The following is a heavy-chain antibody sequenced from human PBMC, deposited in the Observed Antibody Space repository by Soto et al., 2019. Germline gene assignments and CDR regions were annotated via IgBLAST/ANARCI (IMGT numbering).Heavy chain of an antibody. V-gene: IGHV4-59*01. D-gene: IGHD6-13*01. CDR3: ARANSSSWYYGSKRGHYYGMDV. Sequence: SETLSLTCTVSGGSISSYYWSWIRQPPGKGLEWIGYIYYSGSTNYNPSLKSRVTISVDTSKNQFSLKLSSVTASDTAVYYCARANSSSWYYGSKRGHYYGMDVWGQGTTVTVSS. J-gene: IGHJ6*02. CDR2: IYYSGST. CDR1: GGSISSYY.